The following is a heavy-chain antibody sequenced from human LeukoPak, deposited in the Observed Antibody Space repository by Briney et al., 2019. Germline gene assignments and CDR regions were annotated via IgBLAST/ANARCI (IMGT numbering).Heavy chain of an antibody. CDR2: IYYSGST. J-gene: IGHJ6*02. V-gene: IGHV4-59*01. CDR1: GGSISSYY. Sequence: KPSETLSLTCTVSGGSISSYYWSWIRQPPGKGLEWIGYIYYSGSTNYNPSLKSRVTISVDTSKNQFSLKLSSVTAADTAVYYCARDSSYYDSSGYYYYYGMDVWGQGTTVTVSS. D-gene: IGHD3-22*01. CDR3: ARDSSYYDSSGYYYYYGMDV.